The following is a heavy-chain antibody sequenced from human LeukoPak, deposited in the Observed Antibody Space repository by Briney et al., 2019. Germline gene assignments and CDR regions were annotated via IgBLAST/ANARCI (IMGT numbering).Heavy chain of an antibody. J-gene: IGHJ4*02. D-gene: IGHD3-10*01. CDR1: GFIVSSNY. CDR2: INSDGSST. Sequence: TGGSLRLSCAASGFIVSSNYMSWVRQAPGKGLVWVSRINSDGSSTSYADSVKGRFTISRDNAKNTLYLQMNSLRDEDTAVYYCARESASGSQIDYWGQGTLVTVSS. CDR3: ARESASGSQIDY. V-gene: IGHV3-74*01.